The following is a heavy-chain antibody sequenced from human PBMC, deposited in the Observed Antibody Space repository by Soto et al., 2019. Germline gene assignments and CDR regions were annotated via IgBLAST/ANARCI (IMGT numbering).Heavy chain of an antibody. CDR3: ARRDYSTSSLGPFDY. CDR2: VHYGGST. J-gene: IGHJ4*02. CDR1: CGSIVSHY. Sequence: SETLSLTCVFSCGSIVSHYWSWIRQPPGGGLEWIGYVHYGGSTNYNPSLKSRVTMSVDTSKNQFYLNLSSVTAADTALYFCARRDYSTSSLGPFDYWGQGILVTVSS. V-gene: IGHV4-59*11. D-gene: IGHD6-6*01.